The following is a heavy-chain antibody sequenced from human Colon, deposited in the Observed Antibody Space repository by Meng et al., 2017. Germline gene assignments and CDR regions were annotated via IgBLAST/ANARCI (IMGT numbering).Heavy chain of an antibody. Sequence: GESLKISSAASGFTFSGSALHWVRQASGKGLEWVGRIRSKANSYATAYAASVKGRFTFSRDDSKNTAYLQMNSLQTEDTAVYYCTRLKYGDYTDAFDIWGQGTMVTVSS. D-gene: IGHD4-17*01. CDR3: TRLKYGDYTDAFDI. V-gene: IGHV3-73*01. CDR1: GFTFSGSA. CDR2: IRSKANSYAT. J-gene: IGHJ3*02.